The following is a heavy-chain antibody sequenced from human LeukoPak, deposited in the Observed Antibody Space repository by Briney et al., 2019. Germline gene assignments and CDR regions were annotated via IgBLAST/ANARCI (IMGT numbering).Heavy chain of an antibody. D-gene: IGHD1-26*01. V-gene: IGHV4-39*01. CDR3: ARHEYSGSYYGLSWFDP. Sequence: SETLSLTCTVSGGSISSSGYYWGWIRQPPGKGLEWIASIYYSGSTYYNPSLKSRVTISVDTSKNQLSLKLSSLTAADTAVYYCARHEYSGSYYGLSWFDPWGQGTLVTVFS. J-gene: IGHJ5*02. CDR2: IYYSGST. CDR1: GGSISSSGYY.